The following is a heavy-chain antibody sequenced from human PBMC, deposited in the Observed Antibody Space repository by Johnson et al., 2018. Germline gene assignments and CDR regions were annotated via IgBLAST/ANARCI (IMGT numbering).Heavy chain of an antibody. CDR3: AKDLSVGPETVTTGFYYDGMDV. CDR1: GFTFSSYA. V-gene: IGHV3-23*04. D-gene: IGHD4-11*01. J-gene: IGHJ6*02. CDR2: ISGSGGST. Sequence: VQLVQSGGGLVQPGGSLRLSCVASGFTFSSYAMSWVRQAPGKGLEWVSAISGSGGSTYSADSVKGRFTIPSDNSKNTLYLQMDNRRAEDPAVYYCAKDLSVGPETVTTGFYYDGMDVWGQGTTVTVSS.